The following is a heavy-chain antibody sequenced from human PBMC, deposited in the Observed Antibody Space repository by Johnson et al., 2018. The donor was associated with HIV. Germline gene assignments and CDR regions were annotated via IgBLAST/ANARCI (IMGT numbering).Heavy chain of an antibody. J-gene: IGHJ3*02. V-gene: IGHV3-30*18. Sequence: QVQLVESGGGVVRPGGSLRLSCAASGFTFDDYGMSWVRQAPGKGLAWVAVISYDGSDKYHADSVKGRFTISRDNSKNTLYLQMNSLRAEDTAVYYCSKDVLSLGYCSGGGCWEDAFDIWGQGTKVTVSS. CDR1: GFTFDDYG. D-gene: IGHD2-15*01. CDR2: ISYDGSDK. CDR3: SKDVLSLGYCSGGGCWEDAFDI.